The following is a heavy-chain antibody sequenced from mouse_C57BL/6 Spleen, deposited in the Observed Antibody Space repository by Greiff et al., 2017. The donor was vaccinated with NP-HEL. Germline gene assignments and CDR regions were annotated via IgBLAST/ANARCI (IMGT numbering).Heavy chain of an antibody. CDR2: IDPENGDT. D-gene: IGHD1-1*01. CDR1: GFNIKDDY. Sequence: DVQLQESGAELVRPGASVKLSCTASGFNIKDDYMHWVKQRPEQGLEWIGWIDPENGDTEYASKFQGKATITADTSSNTAYLQLSSLTSEDTAVYYCTTLDYYGSSPFAYWGQGTLVTVSA. CDR3: TTLDYYGSSPFAY. J-gene: IGHJ3*01. V-gene: IGHV14-4*01.